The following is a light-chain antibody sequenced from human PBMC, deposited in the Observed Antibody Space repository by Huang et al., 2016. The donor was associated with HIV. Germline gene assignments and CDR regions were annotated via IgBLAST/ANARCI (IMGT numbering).Light chain of an antibody. J-gene: IGKJ1*01. CDR1: QSVSSN. Sequence: EIVLTQSPATLSVSPGERATLSCRASQSVSSNLAWYQQKVGQAPRLLISGASTRATGIPARFSGSGSGTEFTLTISSLQAEDFAVYYCQQYNNWPRTFGQGTKVEIK. CDR2: GAS. V-gene: IGKV3-15*01. CDR3: QQYNNWPRT.